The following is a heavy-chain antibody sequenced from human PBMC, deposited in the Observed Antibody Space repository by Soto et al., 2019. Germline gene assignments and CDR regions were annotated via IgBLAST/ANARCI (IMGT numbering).Heavy chain of an antibody. CDR2: IWYDGSNK. CDR1: GFTFSSYG. D-gene: IGHD4-17*01. CDR3: ARGMTTVTLNSPFGY. V-gene: IGHV3-33*01. Sequence: GGSLRLSCASSGFTFSSYGMHWVRQAPGKGLEWVAVIWYDGSNKYYADSVKGRFTISRDNSKNTLYLQMNSLRAEDTAVYYCARGMTTVTLNSPFGYWGQGTLVTVSS. J-gene: IGHJ4*02.